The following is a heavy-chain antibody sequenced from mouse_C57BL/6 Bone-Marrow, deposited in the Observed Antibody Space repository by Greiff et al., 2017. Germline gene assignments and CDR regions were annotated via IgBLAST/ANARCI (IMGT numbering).Heavy chain of an antibody. CDR2: IGSGSSTI. J-gene: IGHJ1*03. D-gene: IGHD1-1*01. CDR3: AVSCYGSRRYFDV. Sequence: EVMLVESGGGLVKPGGSLKLSCAASGFTFSDYGMHWVRQAPEKGLEWVAYIGSGSSTIYYADTVKGRCTISRDNANNTLFLQMTSLRSEDTAMYYCAVSCYGSRRYFDVWGTGTTVTVSS. CDR1: GFTFSDYG. V-gene: IGHV5-17*01.